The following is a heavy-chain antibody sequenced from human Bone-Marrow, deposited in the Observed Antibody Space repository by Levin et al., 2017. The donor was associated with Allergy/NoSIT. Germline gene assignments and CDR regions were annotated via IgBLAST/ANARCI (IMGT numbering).Heavy chain of an antibody. CDR2: IIPILGLT. CDR1: GGTFNYT. Sequence: SCKASGGTFNYTISWVRQAPGQGLEWMGRIIPILGLTNYAQKFQGRVTLTADKSTSTAYMELISLRSEDTAVYYCARAAGDSSGYYSYYYYGLDVWGQGTTVTVSS. J-gene: IGHJ6*02. D-gene: IGHD3-22*01. CDR3: ARAAGDSSGYYSYYYYGLDV. V-gene: IGHV1-69*02.